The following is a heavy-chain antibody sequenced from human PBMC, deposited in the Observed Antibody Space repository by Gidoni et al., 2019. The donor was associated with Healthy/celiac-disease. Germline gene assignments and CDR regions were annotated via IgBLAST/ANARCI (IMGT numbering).Heavy chain of an antibody. CDR3: ARDRYSYGYDAFDI. J-gene: IGHJ3*02. V-gene: IGHV3-21*01. Sequence: EVQLVESGRGLVKHGESLRLSCAASGFTFRSYSMNWVRQAPGKRLEWVSSISSSSSYIYYADSVKGRFTISRDNAKNSLYLQMNSLRAEDTAVYYCARDRYSYGYDAFDIWGQGTMVTVSS. D-gene: IGHD5-18*01. CDR1: GFTFRSYS. CDR2: ISSSSSYI.